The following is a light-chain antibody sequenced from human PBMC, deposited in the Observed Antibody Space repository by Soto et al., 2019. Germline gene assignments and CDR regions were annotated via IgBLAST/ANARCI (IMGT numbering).Light chain of an antibody. V-gene: IGKV3-20*01. CDR2: GAS. CDR3: QQYGDSPWT. J-gene: IGKJ1*01. CDR1: QTVTSSF. Sequence: EIVLTQSPGTLSLSPGERATLSCRASQTVTSSFLAWYQRKPGQAPRLLIYGASDRATGIPDRFSGSGSGTDFTLTISRLDPEDFAVYYCQQYGDSPWTFGQGTKVDIK.